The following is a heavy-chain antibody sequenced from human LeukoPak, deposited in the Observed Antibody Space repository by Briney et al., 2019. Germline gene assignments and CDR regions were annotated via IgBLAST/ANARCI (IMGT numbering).Heavy chain of an antibody. J-gene: IGHJ4*02. D-gene: IGHD3-22*01. CDR1: GGSISSSSYY. CDR2: IYYSGST. Sequence: TPSETLSLTCTVSGGSISSSSYYWGWIRQPPGKGLEWIGSIYYSGSTYYNPSLKSRVSISVDTSKNQFSLKLSSVTAADTAVYYCASRSGSTDYWGQGTLVTVSS. CDR3: ASRSGSTDY. V-gene: IGHV4-39*01.